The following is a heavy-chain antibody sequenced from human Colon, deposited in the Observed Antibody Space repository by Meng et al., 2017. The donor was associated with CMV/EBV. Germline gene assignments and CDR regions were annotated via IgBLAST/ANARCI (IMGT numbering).Heavy chain of an antibody. Sequence: SETLSLTCGVSGDSVATSGYYWAWIRQPPGKGLEWIGSIYHSGATHYSPSLESRLTIGLDVSKNQISLTLTSATAADTAVYYCARDSHPKADNVAVMVYVRPYNYFDPWGQGTLVTVSS. CDR1: GDSVATSGYY. CDR2: IYHSGAT. V-gene: IGHV4-39*02. D-gene: IGHD2-8*01. CDR3: ARDSHPKADNVAVMVYVRPYNYFDP. J-gene: IGHJ5*02.